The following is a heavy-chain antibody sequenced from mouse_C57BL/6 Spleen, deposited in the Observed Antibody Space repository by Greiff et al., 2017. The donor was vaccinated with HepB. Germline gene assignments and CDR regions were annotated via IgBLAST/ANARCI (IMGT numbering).Heavy chain of an antibody. CDR2: IDPSDSYT. V-gene: IGHV1-50*01. D-gene: IGHD2-1*01. CDR3: ARRGGNYFSWFAY. J-gene: IGHJ3*01. Sequence: QVQLQQPGAELVKPGASVKLSCKASGYTFTSYWMQWVKQRPGQGLEWIGEIDPSDSYTNYNQKFKGKATLTVDTSSSTAYMQLSSLTSEDSAVYYCARRGGNYFSWFAYWGQGTLVTVSA. CDR1: GYTFTSYW.